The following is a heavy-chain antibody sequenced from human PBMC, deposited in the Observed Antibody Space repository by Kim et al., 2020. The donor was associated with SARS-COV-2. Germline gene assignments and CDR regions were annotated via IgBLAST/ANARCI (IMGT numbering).Heavy chain of an antibody. CDR3: ARLCSSTSCYIKRGAFDI. CDR2: IYTSGST. V-gene: IGHV4-4*07. J-gene: IGHJ3*02. CDR1: GGSISSYY. D-gene: IGHD2-2*02. Sequence: SETLSLTCNVSGGSISSYYWSWIRQPAGKGLEWIGRIYTSGSTNYNPSLKSRVTMSVDTSKNQFSLKLSSVTAADTAVYYCARLCSSTSCYIKRGAFDIWGQGTMVTVSS.